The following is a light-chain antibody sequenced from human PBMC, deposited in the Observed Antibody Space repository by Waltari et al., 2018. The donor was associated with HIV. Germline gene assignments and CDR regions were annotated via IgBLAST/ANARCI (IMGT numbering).Light chain of an antibody. CDR1: QSVSSN. Sequence: EIVMTQSPATLSLSPGERATLPCRASQSVSSNLAWYQQKPGQAPRLLLYDASFRATGIPARFSGSGSGTEFTLTIDILQSDDFAVYYCQQYTNSPRTFGQGTRVDIK. J-gene: IGKJ2*01. CDR3: QQYTNSPRT. V-gene: IGKV3D-15*03. CDR2: DAS.